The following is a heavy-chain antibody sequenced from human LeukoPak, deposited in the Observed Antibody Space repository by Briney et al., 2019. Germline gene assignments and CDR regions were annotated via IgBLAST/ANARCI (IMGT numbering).Heavy chain of an antibody. CDR3: TTDQATGNGEAFDI. D-gene: IGHD6-13*01. CDR1: GFTFSHAW. J-gene: IGHJ3*02. CDR2: IKSKTDGGTT. Sequence: GGSLRLSCAASGFTFSHAWMSWVRQAPGKGLEWVGRIKSKTDGGTTDYAAPVKGRFTISRDDSKNTPYLQMNSLKTEDTAVYYCTTDQATGNGEAFDIWGQGTMGTVSS. V-gene: IGHV3-15*01.